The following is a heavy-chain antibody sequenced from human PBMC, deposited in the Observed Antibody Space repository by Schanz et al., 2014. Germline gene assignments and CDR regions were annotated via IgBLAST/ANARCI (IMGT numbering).Heavy chain of an antibody. V-gene: IGHV3-74*02. J-gene: IGHJ3*02. CDR2: INGDGSRT. CDR3: AKSDAFDI. CDR1: GFTLSNYA. Sequence: EMQLLESGGGLAQPGGSLRLSCAASGFTLSNYAMSWVRQAPGKGLVWVSRINGDGSRTAYADSVKGRFTISRDNAKNTLYLQMNSLRAEDTAVYYCAKSDAFDIWGQGTMVTVSP.